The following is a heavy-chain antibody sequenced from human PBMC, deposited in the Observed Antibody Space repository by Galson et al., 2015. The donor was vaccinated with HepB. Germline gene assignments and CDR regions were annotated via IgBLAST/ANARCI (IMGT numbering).Heavy chain of an antibody. V-gene: IGHV3-7*01. Sequence: SLRLSCAASGFTFNTYTMQWVRQAPGKGLEWVAHIRQGDSAEFYVDSVKGRFTISRDNAKNSLFLQMNSLRAEDTAVYYCARSLSGELTSRFGLHFGYWGQGTLVTVSS. CDR2: IRQGDSAE. CDR1: GFTFNTYT. D-gene: IGHD3-16*02. CDR3: ARSLSGELTSRFGLHFGY. J-gene: IGHJ4*02.